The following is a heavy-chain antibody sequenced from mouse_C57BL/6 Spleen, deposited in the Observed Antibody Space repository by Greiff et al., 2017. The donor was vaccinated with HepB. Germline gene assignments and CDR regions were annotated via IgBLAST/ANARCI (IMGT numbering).Heavy chain of an antibody. V-gene: IGHV5-4*01. D-gene: IGHD1-1*01. CDR1: GFTFSSYA. J-gene: IGHJ4*01. CDR3: ARVVFYYYGRAHYAMDY. CDR2: ISDGGSYT. Sequence: EVQLQQSGGGLVKPGGSLKLSCAASGFTFSSYAMSWVRQTPEKRLEWVATISDGGSYTYYPDNVKGRFTISRDNAKNNLYLQMSHLKSEDTARYYWARVVFYYYGRAHYAMDYWGQGTSVTVSA.